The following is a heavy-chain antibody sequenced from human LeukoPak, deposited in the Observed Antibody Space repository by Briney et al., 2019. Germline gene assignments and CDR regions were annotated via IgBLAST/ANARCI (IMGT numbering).Heavy chain of an antibody. Sequence: SQTLSLTCAISGDSVSSNSAAWNWIRQSPSRGLEWLGRTYYRSKWYNDYAVSVKSRITINPDTSKNQFSLKLSSVTAADTAVNYCARDAFGYDGITMVRGYYGMDVWGQGTTVTVSS. CDR3: ARDAFGYDGITMVRGYYGMDV. CDR1: GDSVSSNSAA. D-gene: IGHD3-10*01. CDR2: TYYRSKWYN. J-gene: IGHJ6*02. V-gene: IGHV6-1*01.